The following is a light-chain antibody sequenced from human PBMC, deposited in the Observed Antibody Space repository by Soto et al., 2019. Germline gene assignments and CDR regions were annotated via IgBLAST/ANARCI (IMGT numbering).Light chain of an antibody. CDR1: QEISNH. J-gene: IGKJ4*01. CDR3: QQYHNYPVT. Sequence: DVQMTQSPSSLSESVGDRVTITCRASQEISNHLAWFQQKPGKPPKSLIYDASSLQSGVPSKFSGSGSGTDFTLTISSLQPEDFATYYCQQYHNYPVTFGGGTKVEIK. V-gene: IGKV1-16*02. CDR2: DAS.